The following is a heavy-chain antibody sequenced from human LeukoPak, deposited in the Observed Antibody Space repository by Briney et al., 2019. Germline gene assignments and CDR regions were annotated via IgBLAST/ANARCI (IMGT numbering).Heavy chain of an antibody. CDR2: IYPGDSDT. CDR3: ARRHKRGAYSYGVDY. D-gene: IGHD5-18*01. V-gene: IGHV5-51*01. Sequence: GESLQISFKGSWYSFTNYWIAWVRRMPGKGLEWMGIIYPGDSDTRYSPSFQGQVTISADKSISTAYLQWNSLKASDTAMYYCARRHKRGAYSYGVDYWGQGTLVTVSS. CDR1: WYSFTNYW. J-gene: IGHJ4*02.